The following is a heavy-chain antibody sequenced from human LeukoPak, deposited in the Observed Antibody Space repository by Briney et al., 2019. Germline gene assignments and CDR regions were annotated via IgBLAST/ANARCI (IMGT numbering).Heavy chain of an antibody. CDR1: GGSFSGYY. Sequence: SETLSLTCAVYGGSFSGYYWSWIRQPPGKGLEWIGEINHSGSTNYNPSLKSRVTISVDTSKNQFSLKLSSVTAADTAVYYCARHHRSTPGAFDIWGQGTMVTVSS. CDR2: INHSGST. J-gene: IGHJ3*02. CDR3: ARHHRSTPGAFDI. D-gene: IGHD2-2*01. V-gene: IGHV4-34*01.